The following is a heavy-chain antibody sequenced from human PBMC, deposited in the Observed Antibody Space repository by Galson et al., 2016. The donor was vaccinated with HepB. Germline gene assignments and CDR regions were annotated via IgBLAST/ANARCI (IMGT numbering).Heavy chain of an antibody. Sequence: SLRLSCAASGFTFSSHAIHWVRQAPGKGLEWVALISYDGNNRYYAHSVKGRFTISRDNSKNTLDLQMSSLRVEDTALYYCARDPRSGSWLRDYRMDVWGQGTTVTVSS. J-gene: IGHJ6*02. D-gene: IGHD6-13*01. CDR2: ISYDGNNR. V-gene: IGHV3-30*04. CDR3: ARDPRSGSWLRDYRMDV. CDR1: GFTFSSHA.